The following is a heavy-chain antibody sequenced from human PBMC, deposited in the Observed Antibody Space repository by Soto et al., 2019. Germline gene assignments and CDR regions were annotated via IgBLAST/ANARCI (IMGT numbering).Heavy chain of an antibody. J-gene: IGHJ5*02. D-gene: IGHD3-10*01. Sequence: ASVNVSCKASRGNLRSYAIGWVRQAPGQGLEWIGGIIPIFGTANYGQKFQDRVTITADASTTTVYLQLSSLRSDDTAVYYCARSVVRSHQSFDPWGQGTLVTVSS. CDR2: IIPIFGTA. CDR1: RGNLRSYA. V-gene: IGHV1-69*13. CDR3: ARSVVRSHQSFDP.